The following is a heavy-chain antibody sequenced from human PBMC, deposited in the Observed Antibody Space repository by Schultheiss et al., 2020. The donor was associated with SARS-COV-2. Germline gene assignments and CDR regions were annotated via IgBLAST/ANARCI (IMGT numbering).Heavy chain of an antibody. CDR3: AALYDYGDYFSAFDI. CDR1: GYSFTSYW. D-gene: IGHD4-17*01. Sequence: GGSLRLSCKGSGYSFTSYWIGWVRQMPGKGLEWMGIIYPGDSDTRYSPSFQGQVTISADKSISTAYLQWSSLKASDTAMYYCAALYDYGDYFSAFDIWGQGTMVIVSS. V-gene: IGHV5-51*01. CDR2: IYPGDSDT. J-gene: IGHJ3*02.